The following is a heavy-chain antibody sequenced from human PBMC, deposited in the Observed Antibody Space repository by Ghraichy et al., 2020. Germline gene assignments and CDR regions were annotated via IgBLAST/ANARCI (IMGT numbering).Heavy chain of an antibody. Sequence: SVKVSCKASGYTFTTYYINWVRQAPGQGLEWMGRIIPVLDLTNYAQNFQGRVTFTADKSTSTAYMEVSSLTSGDTAVYYCARGGNESGDFDYWGQGTLVTVSS. CDR3: ARGGNESGDFDY. CDR2: IIPVLDLT. D-gene: IGHD1-1*01. CDR1: GYTFTTYY. J-gene: IGHJ4*02. V-gene: IGHV1-69*04.